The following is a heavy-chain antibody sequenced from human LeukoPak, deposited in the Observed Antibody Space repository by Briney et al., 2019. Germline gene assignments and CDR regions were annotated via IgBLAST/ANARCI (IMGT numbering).Heavy chain of an antibody. Sequence: HPGGSLRLSCAASGFTLSNYGMSWVRQAPGKGLEWVSGIVGSGGSTFHADSVQGRFTISRDNAKNSVYLQMNSLRVEDTGLYYCARVFGFGGGHYWGLGTLVTVSS. J-gene: IGHJ4*02. CDR1: GFTLSNYG. D-gene: IGHD3-10*01. CDR3: ARVFGFGGGHY. V-gene: IGHV3-23*01. CDR2: IVGSGGST.